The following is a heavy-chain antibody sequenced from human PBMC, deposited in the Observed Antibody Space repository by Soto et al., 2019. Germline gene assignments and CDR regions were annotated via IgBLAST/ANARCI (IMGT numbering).Heavy chain of an antibody. CDR1: GYTFTSYD. V-gene: IGHV1-8*01. Sequence: QVQLVQAGAEVKMPGASVKVSCKASGYTFTSYDINWVRQATGQGREWMGWMKPNSGNTGYAQKSQGRVTMTRNTSISTAYMELSSLRSEDTAVYYCARDKVGMVDYRGQGTLVTVSS. J-gene: IGHJ4*02. CDR2: MKPNSGNT. D-gene: IGHD5-12*01. CDR3: ARDKVGMVDY.